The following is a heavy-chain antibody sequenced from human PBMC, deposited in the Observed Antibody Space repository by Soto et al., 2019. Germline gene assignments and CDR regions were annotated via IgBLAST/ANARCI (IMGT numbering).Heavy chain of an antibody. J-gene: IGHJ5*02. Sequence: SETLSLTCTVSGGSISSSSYYWGWIRQPPGKGLEWIGSIYYSGSTYYNPSLKSRVTISVDTSKNQFSLKLSSVTAADTAVYYCARTRAWVAAAGTEFSWFDPWGQGTLVTVSS. V-gene: IGHV4-39*01. CDR3: ARTRAWVAAAGTEFSWFDP. CDR2: IYYSGST. CDR1: GGSISSSSYY. D-gene: IGHD6-13*01.